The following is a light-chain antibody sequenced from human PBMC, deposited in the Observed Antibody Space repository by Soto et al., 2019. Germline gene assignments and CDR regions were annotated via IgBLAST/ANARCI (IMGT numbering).Light chain of an antibody. CDR2: VNSDGSH. CDR1: SGHSSYA. V-gene: IGLV4-69*02. Sequence: QSVLTQSPSASASLGASVKLTCILSSGHSSYAIAWHQQQPEKGPRYLMKVNSDGSHNKGDGIPDRFSGSSSGAERYLTISSLQSEDEADYYCQTWDSDIRVFGGGTKVTVL. J-gene: IGLJ3*02. CDR3: QTWDSDIRV.